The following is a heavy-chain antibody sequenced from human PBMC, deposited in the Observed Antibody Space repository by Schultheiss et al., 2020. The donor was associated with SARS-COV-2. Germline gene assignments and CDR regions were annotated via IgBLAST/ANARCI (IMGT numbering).Heavy chain of an antibody. J-gene: IGHJ4*02. V-gene: IGHV3-21*01. CDR2: ISSSSYI. CDR1: GFTVSSYS. CDR3: ARNYYDSSGYQDY. Sequence: GGSLRLSCAASGFTVSSYSMNWVRQAPGKGLEWVSSISSSSYIYYADSVKGRFTISRDNAKNSLYLQMNSLRAEDTAVYYCARNYYDSSGYQDYWGQGTLVTVSS. D-gene: IGHD3-22*01.